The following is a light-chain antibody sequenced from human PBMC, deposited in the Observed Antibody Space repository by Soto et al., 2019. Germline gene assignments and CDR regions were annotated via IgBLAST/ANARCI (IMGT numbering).Light chain of an antibody. CDR1: QSISTY. Sequence: DIQMTQSPSSLSASVGDTVTITCRASQSISTYLNWYQQIKGKAPKLLIYAASSLQTGVPSTFSGSGSGTDFTLTISSLQPEDFETYYCQQSYSNPRTFGQGTKVDIK. CDR3: QQSYSNPRT. CDR2: AAS. V-gene: IGKV1-39*01. J-gene: IGKJ1*01.